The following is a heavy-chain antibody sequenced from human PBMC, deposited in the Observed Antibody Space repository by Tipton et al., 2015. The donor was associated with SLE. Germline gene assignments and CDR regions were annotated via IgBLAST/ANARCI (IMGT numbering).Heavy chain of an antibody. J-gene: IGHJ4*02. CDR2: INHSGSS. V-gene: IGHV4-34*01. CDR3: ARALSSGWYYY. CDR1: GGSFSGHY. Sequence: TLSLTCAVYGGSFSGHYWSWIRQPPGKGLEWIGEINHSGSSNYNPSLKSRVTISVDTSKNQFSLKLSSVTAADTAVYYCARALSSGWYYYWGQGTLVIVSS. D-gene: IGHD6-19*01.